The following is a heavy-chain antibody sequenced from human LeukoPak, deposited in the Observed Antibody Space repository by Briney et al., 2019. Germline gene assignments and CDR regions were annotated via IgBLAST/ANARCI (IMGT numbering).Heavy chain of an antibody. J-gene: IGHJ1*01. CDR3: ARAPSEIGGYYPEYFRH. CDR1: GFTFSSYW. Sequence: GGSLRLSCAASGFTFSSYWMHWVRQAPGKGLVWVSRIKGDGSTNYADSVKGRFTISRDNAKNTVSLQMNSLRTEDTGVYYCARAPSEIGGYYPEYFRHWGQGTLVTVSS. CDR2: IKGDGST. D-gene: IGHD3-22*01. V-gene: IGHV3-74*01.